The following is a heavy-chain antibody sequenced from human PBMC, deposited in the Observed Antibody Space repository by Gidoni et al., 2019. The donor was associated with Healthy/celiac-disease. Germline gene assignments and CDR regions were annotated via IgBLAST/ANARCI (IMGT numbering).Heavy chain of an antibody. CDR3: ARDTPRGGNVVVIANNWFDP. Sequence: EVQLVESGCGVVRPGGSLTLSCAASGFTFDDYGMSWVRQAPGKGLEGVYGINWNGGSTGYADSVKGRFTISRDNAKNSLYLQMNSLRAEDTALYYCARDTPRGGNVVVIANNWFDPWGQGTLVTVSS. CDR1: GFTFDDYG. CDR2: INWNGGST. D-gene: IGHD2-21*01. V-gene: IGHV3-20*04. J-gene: IGHJ5*02.